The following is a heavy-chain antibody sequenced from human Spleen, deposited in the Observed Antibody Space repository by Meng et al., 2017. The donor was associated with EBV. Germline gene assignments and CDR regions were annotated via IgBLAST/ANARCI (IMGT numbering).Heavy chain of an antibody. J-gene: IGHJ5*02. V-gene: IGHV4-30-2*01. Sequence: QLQSSGSVRVRPSQTLSLTCTVSGDSITSGGYSWTWIRQTPGKGLEWIGNIYHSGTTYYNPSLKSRVTLSVDTSANQFSLKLTSLTAADTAVYYCARDQPGWFDPWGQGTLVTVSS. CDR1: GDSITSGGYS. D-gene: IGHD1-14*01. CDR3: ARDQPGWFDP. CDR2: IYHSGTT.